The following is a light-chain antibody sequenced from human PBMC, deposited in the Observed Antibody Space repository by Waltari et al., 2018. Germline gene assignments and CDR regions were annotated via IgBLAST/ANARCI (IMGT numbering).Light chain of an antibody. Sequence: QSALTQPASVSGSPGQSITISCTGTSSDVGRYNYVSWYQQHPGKAPKLMIYYVSYRPAVVSDRFSGSKSGNTASLTISGLQAEDEADYYCSSHSNGGSYVVFGGGTKLTVL. J-gene: IGLJ2*01. CDR3: SSHSNGGSYVV. CDR2: YVS. CDR1: SSDVGRYNY. V-gene: IGLV2-14*03.